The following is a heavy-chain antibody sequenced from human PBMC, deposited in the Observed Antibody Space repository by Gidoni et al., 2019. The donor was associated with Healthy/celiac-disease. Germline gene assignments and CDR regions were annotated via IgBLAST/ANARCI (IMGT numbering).Heavy chain of an antibody. CDR2: IYYSGST. CDR1: GGSISSYY. Sequence: QVQLQESAPGLVKPSETLSLTCTVSGGSISSYYWSWIRQPPGKGLEWIGYIYYSGSTNYNPSLKSRVTISVDTSKNQFSLKLSSVTAADTAVYYCARGVGYYGSGSYEYYYYYMDVWGKGTTVTVSS. D-gene: IGHD3-10*01. CDR3: ARGVGYYGSGSYEYYYYYMDV. V-gene: IGHV4-59*01. J-gene: IGHJ6*03.